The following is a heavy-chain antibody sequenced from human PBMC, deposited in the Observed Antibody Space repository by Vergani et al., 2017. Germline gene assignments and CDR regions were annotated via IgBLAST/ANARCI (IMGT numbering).Heavy chain of an antibody. Sequence: QLQLQESGPGLVKPSETLSLTCTVSGGSISSSSYYWGWIRQPPGKGLEWIGSIYYSGSTYYNPSLKSRVTISVDTSKNQFSLKLSSVTAADTAVYYCARELVGITTVTTGLVDYWGQGTLVTVSS. CDR3: ARELVGITTVTTGLVDY. V-gene: IGHV4-39*02. J-gene: IGHJ4*02. CDR2: IYYSGST. D-gene: IGHD4-17*01. CDR1: GGSISSSSYY.